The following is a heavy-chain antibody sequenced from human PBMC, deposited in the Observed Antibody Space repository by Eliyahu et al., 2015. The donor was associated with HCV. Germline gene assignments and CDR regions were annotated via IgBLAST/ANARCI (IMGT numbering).Heavy chain of an antibody. Sequence: QVQLQESGPGLVKPSETLSLTCSVSGGSISNSDWNWIRQPPGKGTGVVWGGEVGTNMPVSFAYNPSLKNRVTMSLDASKNFFSLKLRSVTATDTAVYYCARERAEGSGLAFDIWGQGMMVTVSS. CDR3: ARERAEGSGLAFDI. CDR2: TNMPVSF. J-gene: IGHJ3*02. V-gene: IGHV4-4*07. CDR1: GGSISNSD. D-gene: IGHD3-10*01.